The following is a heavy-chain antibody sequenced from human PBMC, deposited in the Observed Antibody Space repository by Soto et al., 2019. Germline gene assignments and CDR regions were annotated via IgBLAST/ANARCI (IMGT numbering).Heavy chain of an antibody. V-gene: IGHV1-58*02. CDR2: IVVGSGNT. Sequence: ASVKVSCKASGYTFTSYYMHWVRQAPGQRLEWIGWIVVGSGNTNYAQKFQERVTITRDMSTSTAYMELSSLRSEDTAVYYCAGTIFGVQDYGMDVWGQGTTVTVSS. CDR1: GYTFTSYY. J-gene: IGHJ6*02. CDR3: AGTIFGVQDYGMDV. D-gene: IGHD3-3*01.